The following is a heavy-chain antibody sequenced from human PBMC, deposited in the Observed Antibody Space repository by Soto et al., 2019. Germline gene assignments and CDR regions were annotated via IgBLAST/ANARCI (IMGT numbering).Heavy chain of an antibody. CDR3: ARHYYDSSGYYFPSGH. D-gene: IGHD3-22*01. Sequence: PSETLSLTCTVSGGSISSSSYYWGWIRQPPGKGLEWIGSIYYSGSTYYNPSLKSRVTISVDTSKNQFSLKLSSVTAADTAVYYCARHYYDSSGYYFPSGHWGQGTLVTVS. V-gene: IGHV4-39*01. CDR1: GGSISSSSYY. CDR2: IYYSGST. J-gene: IGHJ4*02.